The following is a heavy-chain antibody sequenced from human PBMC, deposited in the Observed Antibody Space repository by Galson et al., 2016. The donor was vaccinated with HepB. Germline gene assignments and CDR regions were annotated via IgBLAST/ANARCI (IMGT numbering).Heavy chain of an antibody. CDR3: AREPVRLDDLLTGPPKNPDY. CDR2: ISSGSAYK. CDR1: GFTFGNYH. V-gene: IGHV3-21*01. Sequence: SLRLSCAGSGFTFGNYHMNWVRQTPGKGLEWVSSISSGSAYKYYADSVKGRFSIFRDNAKNSLYLQMNSLRAEDTAVYYCAREPVRLDDLLTGPPKNPDYWGQGTLVTVSS. J-gene: IGHJ4*02. D-gene: IGHD3-9*01.